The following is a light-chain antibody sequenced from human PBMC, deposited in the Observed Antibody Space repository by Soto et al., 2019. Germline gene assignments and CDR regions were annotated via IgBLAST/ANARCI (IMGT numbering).Light chain of an antibody. V-gene: IGLV2-8*01. CDR3: TSYAGTYSFFYV. J-gene: IGLJ1*01. CDR2: EVS. Sequence: QSALTQPPSASGSPGQSATISCTGTSSGVGAYNYVSWYQQLPGKAPKLIIYEVSKRPSGVPDRFSGSKSGNTASLTVSGLQAEDEADYYCTSYAGTYSFFYVFGTGTKVTVL. CDR1: SSGVGAYNY.